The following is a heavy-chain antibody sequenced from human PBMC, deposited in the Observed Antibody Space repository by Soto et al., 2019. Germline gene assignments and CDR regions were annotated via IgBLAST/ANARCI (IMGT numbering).Heavy chain of an antibody. V-gene: IGHV1-8*01. CDR3: ARLSLQRDGYNPGFDY. CDR1: GYTFTSYD. CDR2: MNPNSGNT. Sequence: QVQLVQSGAEVKKPGASVKVSCKASGYTFTSYDINWVRQATGQGLEWMGWMNPNSGNTGYAQKFQGRVTMTRNTPISTAYRERRSLRSEDTAVYYCARLSLQRDGYNPGFDYWGQGTLVTVSS. D-gene: IGHD5-12*01. J-gene: IGHJ4*02.